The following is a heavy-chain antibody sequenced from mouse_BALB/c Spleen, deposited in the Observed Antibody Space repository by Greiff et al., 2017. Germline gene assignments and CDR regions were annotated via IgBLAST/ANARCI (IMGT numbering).Heavy chain of an antibody. CDR3: ARSTTVDY. CDR2: INPSTGYT. V-gene: IGHV1-7*01. CDR1: GYTFTSYW. J-gene: IGHJ2*01. D-gene: IGHD1-1*01. Sequence: VQRVESGAELAKPGASVKMSCKASGYTFTSYWMHWVKQRPGQGLEWIGYINPSTGYTEYNQKFKDKATLTADKSSSTAYMQLSSLTSEDSAVYYCARSTTVDYWGQGTTLTVSS.